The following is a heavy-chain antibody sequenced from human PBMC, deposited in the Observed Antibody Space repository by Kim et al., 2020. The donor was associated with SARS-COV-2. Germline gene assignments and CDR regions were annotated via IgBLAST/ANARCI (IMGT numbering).Heavy chain of an antibody. Sequence: ASVKVSCKASGYTFTSYAMHWVRQAPGQRLEWMGWINAGNGNTKYSQKFQGRVTITRDTSASTAYMELSSLRSEDTAVYYCARDYAPSGHGYYFDYWGQGTLVTVSS. CDR2: INAGNGNT. CDR1: GYTFTSYA. D-gene: IGHD1-26*01. J-gene: IGHJ4*02. V-gene: IGHV1-3*01. CDR3: ARDYAPSGHGYYFDY.